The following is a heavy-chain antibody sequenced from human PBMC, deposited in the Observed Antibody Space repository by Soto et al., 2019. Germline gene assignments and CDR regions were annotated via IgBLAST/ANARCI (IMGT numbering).Heavy chain of an antibody. D-gene: IGHD3-22*01. V-gene: IGHV4-31*03. CDR2: IYYSGST. CDR1: GGSISSGGYY. J-gene: IGHJ3*02. Sequence: QVQLQESGPGLVKPSQTLSLTCTVSGGSISSGGYYWSWIRQHPGKGLEWIGYIYYSGSTYYNPSLKHRVTISVDTSKNQFSLKRSSVTAADTAVYYCARDRPYYYDRRGLRAFDIWGQGTMVTVSS. CDR3: ARDRPYYYDRRGLRAFDI.